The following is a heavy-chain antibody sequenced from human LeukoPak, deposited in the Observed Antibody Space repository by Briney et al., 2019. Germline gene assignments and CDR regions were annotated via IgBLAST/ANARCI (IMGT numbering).Heavy chain of an antibody. D-gene: IGHD3-22*01. CDR1: GGTFSSYA. CDR2: IVPIFGTA. V-gene: IGHV1-69*05. J-gene: IGHJ3*02. CDR3: ARDSPYDSSGYADAFDI. Sequence: ASAKVSCKASGGTFSSYAISWVRQAPGQGLEWMGGIVPIFGTANYAQKFQGRVTITTDESTSTAYMELSSLRSEDTAVYYCARDSPYDSSGYADAFDIWGQGTMVTVSS.